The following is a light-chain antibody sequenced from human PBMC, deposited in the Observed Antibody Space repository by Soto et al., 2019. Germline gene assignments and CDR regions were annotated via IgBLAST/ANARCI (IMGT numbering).Light chain of an antibody. V-gene: IGLV1-47*01. J-gene: IGLJ2*01. Sequence: QSELTQPPSASGTPGQRVTISCSGSSSNIGTNYVYWYQQLPGTAPKLLIYSNNQRPSGVPDRFSGSKSGTSASLAISGLRSEDEADYYCAAWDDSLNSVLFGGGTKLTVL. CDR1: SSNIGTNY. CDR2: SNN. CDR3: AAWDDSLNSVL.